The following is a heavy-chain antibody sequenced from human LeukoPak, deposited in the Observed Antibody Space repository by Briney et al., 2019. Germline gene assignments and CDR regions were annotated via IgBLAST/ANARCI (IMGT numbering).Heavy chain of an antibody. CDR3: ARDGGLLWFGEFSLGDYYYGMDV. Sequence: GGSLRLSCAASGLTFSRSAMHWVRQAPGNGLEWVAVISYDGTNKYYEDSVKGRFTISRDSSKSTLYLQMNSLRAEDTAVYYCARDGGLLWFGEFSLGDYYYGMDVWGKGTTVTVSS. CDR2: ISYDGTNK. V-gene: IGHV3-30*03. J-gene: IGHJ6*04. CDR1: GLTFSRSA. D-gene: IGHD3-10*01.